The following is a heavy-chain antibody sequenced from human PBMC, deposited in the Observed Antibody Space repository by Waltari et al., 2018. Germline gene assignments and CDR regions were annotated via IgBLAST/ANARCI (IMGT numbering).Heavy chain of an antibody. CDR2: ISSSSITI. J-gene: IGHJ4*02. CDR1: GFTFSSYS. Sequence: EVQLVESGGGLVQPGGSLRLSCAASGFTFSSYSMNWVRQAPGKGLVWVSLISSSSITIYYGDSVKGRFTSSRDNAKNSLDLQMNSLRAEDTAGYYWARDQRLPQYYFDYWGQGTLVTVSS. CDR3: ARDQRLPQYYFDY. D-gene: IGHD4-17*01. V-gene: IGHV3-48*04.